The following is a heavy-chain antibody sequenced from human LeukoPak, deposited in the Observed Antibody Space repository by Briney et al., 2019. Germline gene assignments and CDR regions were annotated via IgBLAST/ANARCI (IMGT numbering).Heavy chain of an antibody. CDR1: GFTFSSYG. D-gene: IGHD3-10*01. J-gene: IGHJ4*02. V-gene: IGHV3-30*02. Sequence: PGGSLRLSCAASGFTFSSYGMHWVRQAPGKGLEWVAFIRYDGSNKYYADSVKGRFTISRDNSKNTLYLQMNSLRAEDTAVYYCAKDIWGYGSGSLFDYWGQGTLVTVSS. CDR2: IRYDGSNK. CDR3: AKDIWGYGSGSLFDY.